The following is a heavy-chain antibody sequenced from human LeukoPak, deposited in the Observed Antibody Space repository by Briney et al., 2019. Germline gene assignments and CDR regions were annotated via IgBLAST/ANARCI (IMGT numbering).Heavy chain of an antibody. J-gene: IGHJ4*02. CDR3: ASLDDYGDYGWFRSDY. CDR1: GFTFSSYA. V-gene: IGHV3-30-3*01. D-gene: IGHD4-17*01. CDR2: ISYDGSNK. Sequence: GGSLRLSCAASGFTFSSYAMHWVRQAPGKGLEWVAVISYDGSNKYYADSVKGRFTISRDNSKNTLYLQMNSLRAEDTAVYYCASLDDYGDYGWFRSDYWGQGTLVTVSS.